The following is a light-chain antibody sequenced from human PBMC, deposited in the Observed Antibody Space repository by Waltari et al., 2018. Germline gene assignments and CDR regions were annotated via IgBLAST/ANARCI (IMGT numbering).Light chain of an antibody. CDR1: QSISIN. Sequence: EVVMTQPPATLSESQGERATLSCRASQSISINMVWYQQRPGQAPRLLIYEASMRATDIPARFSGSGSGTEFTLTISSVQSEDAAVYYCQQFNDWPRTFGQGTKVEIK. CDR2: EAS. J-gene: IGKJ1*01. V-gene: IGKV3-15*01. CDR3: QQFNDWPRT.